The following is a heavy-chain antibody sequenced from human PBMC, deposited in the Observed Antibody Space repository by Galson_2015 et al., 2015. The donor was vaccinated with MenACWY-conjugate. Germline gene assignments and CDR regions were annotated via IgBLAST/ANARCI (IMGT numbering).Heavy chain of an antibody. CDR3: ARDNNWSVDS. J-gene: IGHJ4*02. CDR2: IKADGSFS. CDR1: GFTFHNYW. V-gene: IGHV3-74*01. D-gene: IGHD1-1*01. Sequence: SLRLSCAASGFTFHNYWMNWVRQPPGKGLEWISYIKADGSFSNYADSVKGRFTISTDNAKNMVYLQMDGLGDEDTAVYFCARDNNWSVDSWGQGTLVTVSS.